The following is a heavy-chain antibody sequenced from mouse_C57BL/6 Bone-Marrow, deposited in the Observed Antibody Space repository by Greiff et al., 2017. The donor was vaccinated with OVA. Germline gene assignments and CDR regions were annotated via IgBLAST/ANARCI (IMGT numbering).Heavy chain of an antibody. Sequence: VQLVESGAELVRPGASVTLSCKASGYTFTDYEMHWVKQTPVHGLEWIGAIDPETGGTAYNQKFKGKAILTADKSSSTAYMELRSLTSEDSAVYYCTRGYSTVDAMDYWGQGTSVTVSS. D-gene: IGHD2-5*01. CDR2: IDPETGGT. V-gene: IGHV1-15*01. J-gene: IGHJ4*01. CDR3: TRGYSTVDAMDY. CDR1: GYTFTDYE.